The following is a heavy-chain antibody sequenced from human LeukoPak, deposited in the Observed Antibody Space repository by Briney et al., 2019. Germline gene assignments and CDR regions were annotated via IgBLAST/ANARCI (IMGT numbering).Heavy chain of an antibody. V-gene: IGHV1-3*01. D-gene: IGHD5-12*01. CDR2: INAGNGNT. CDR3: ARDKFRYDHYFDY. Sequence: GASVKVSCKASGYTFTSYAMHWVRQAPGQRLEWMGWINAGNGNTKYSQKFQGRVTITRDTSASTAYIELSSLRSEDTAVYYCARDKFRYDHYFDYWGQGTLVTVSS. CDR1: GYTFTSYA. J-gene: IGHJ4*02.